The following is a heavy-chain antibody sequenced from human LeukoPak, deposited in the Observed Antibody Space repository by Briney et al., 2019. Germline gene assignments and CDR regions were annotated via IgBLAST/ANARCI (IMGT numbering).Heavy chain of an antibody. Sequence: GEALKISCKGSGYSFTSYWIGWVRQMPGKGLEWMGIIDPGDSDTRYSPSFQGQVTISADKSISTAYLQWSSLKASDTAMYYCARRAIVGAKECDAFDIWGQGTMVTVSS. CDR1: GYSFTSYW. V-gene: IGHV5-51*01. CDR2: IDPGDSDT. J-gene: IGHJ3*02. CDR3: ARRAIVGAKECDAFDI. D-gene: IGHD1-26*01.